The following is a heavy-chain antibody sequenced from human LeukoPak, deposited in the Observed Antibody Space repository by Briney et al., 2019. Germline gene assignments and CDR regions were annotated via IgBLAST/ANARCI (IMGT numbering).Heavy chain of an antibody. CDR1: GGSISSGSYY. CDR3: ARRRSDFNWYHP. J-gene: IGHJ5*02. V-gene: IGHV4-61*02. CDR2: IYTSGST. D-gene: IGHD2-21*02. Sequence: SQTLSLTCTVSGGSISSGSYYWSWIRQPAGKGLEWIGRIYTSGSTYFNPSLKSRVTISIDTSKNQISLNLISVTAADTAIYYCARRRSDFNWYHPWGRGTLVTVSS.